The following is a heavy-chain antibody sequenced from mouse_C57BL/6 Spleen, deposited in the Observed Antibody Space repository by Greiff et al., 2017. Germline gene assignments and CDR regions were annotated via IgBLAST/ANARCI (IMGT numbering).Heavy chain of an antibody. CDR2: IYPGDGDT. D-gene: IGHD1-1*02. Sequence: QVQLKESGAELVKPGASVKISCKASGYAFSSYWMNWVKQRPGKGLEWIGQIYPGDGDTNYNGKFKGKATLTADKSSSTAYMQRSSLTSEDSAVYFWARSRVGSMDYWGQGTSVTVSS. CDR1: GYAFSSYW. CDR3: ARSRVGSMDY. V-gene: IGHV1-80*01. J-gene: IGHJ4*01.